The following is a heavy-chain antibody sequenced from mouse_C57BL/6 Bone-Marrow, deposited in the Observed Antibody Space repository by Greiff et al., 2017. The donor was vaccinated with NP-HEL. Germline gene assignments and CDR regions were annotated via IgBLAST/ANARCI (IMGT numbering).Heavy chain of an antibody. V-gene: IGHV5-9-1*02. J-gene: IGHJ4*01. CDR2: ISSGGDYI. Sequence: EVKLVESGEGLVKPGGSLKLSCAASGFTFSSYAMSWVRQTPEKRLEWVAYISSGGDYIYYADTVKGRFTISRDNARNTLYLQMSSLKSEDTAMYYCTRDDGYYGAMDYWGQGTSVTVSS. CDR1: GFTFSSYA. D-gene: IGHD2-3*01. CDR3: TRDDGYYGAMDY.